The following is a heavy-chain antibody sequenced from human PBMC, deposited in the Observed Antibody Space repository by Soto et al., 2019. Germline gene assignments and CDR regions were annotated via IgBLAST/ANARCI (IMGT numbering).Heavy chain of an antibody. J-gene: IGHJ4*02. CDR2: IYPSDSDT. D-gene: IGHD4-17*01. CDR1: GYTFTIYW. CDR3: ARPANTVADYFDL. Sequence: GESLKISWQVSGYTFTIYWIGWVRQMPGKGLEWMGIIYPSDSDTRYSPSCQGQVTISADQSINSPYLQWDSLKASDTAIYYCARPANTVADYFDLWGQGTPVTVSS. V-gene: IGHV5-51*01.